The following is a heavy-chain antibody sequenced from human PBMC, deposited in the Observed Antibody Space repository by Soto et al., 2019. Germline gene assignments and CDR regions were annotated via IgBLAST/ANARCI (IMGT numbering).Heavy chain of an antibody. J-gene: IGHJ4*02. D-gene: IGHD6-13*01. Sequence: SETLSLTCTVSGGSISSGGYYWSWIRQHPGKGLEWIGYIYYSGSTYYNPSLKSRVTISVDTSKNQFSLKLSSVTAADTAVYYCAVSSSWPGEVDYWGQGTLVTVSS. CDR2: IYYSGST. V-gene: IGHV4-31*03. CDR3: AVSSSWPGEVDY. CDR1: GGSISSGGYY.